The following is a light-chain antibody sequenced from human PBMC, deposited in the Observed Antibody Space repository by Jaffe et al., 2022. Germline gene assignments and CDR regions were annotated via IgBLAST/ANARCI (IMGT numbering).Light chain of an antibody. Sequence: DIVMTQSPDSLPVSLGERATINCKSSQSVLYSSNNKNYLAWYHQKPGQPPKLLIYWASTRESGVPDRFSGSGSGTDFTLTISSLQAEDVAVYYCQQYYSTPYTFGQGTKLEIK. CDR2: WAS. V-gene: IGKV4-1*01. CDR3: QQYYSTPYT. J-gene: IGKJ2*01. CDR1: QSVLYSSNNKNY.